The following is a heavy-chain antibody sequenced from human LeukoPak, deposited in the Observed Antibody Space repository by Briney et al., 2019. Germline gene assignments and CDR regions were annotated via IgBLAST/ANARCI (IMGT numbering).Heavy chain of an antibody. CDR3: AAEGLSGSSSERYYYYYGMDV. CDR2: IVVGSGNT. V-gene: IGHV1-58*01. Sequence: SVKVSCKASGFTFTSSAVQWVRQARGQRLEWIGWIVVGSGNTNYAQKFQERVTITRDMSTSTAYMELSSLRSEATAVYYCAAEGLSGSSSERYYYYYGMDVWGQGTTVTVSS. D-gene: IGHD6-6*01. J-gene: IGHJ6*02. CDR1: GFTFTSSA.